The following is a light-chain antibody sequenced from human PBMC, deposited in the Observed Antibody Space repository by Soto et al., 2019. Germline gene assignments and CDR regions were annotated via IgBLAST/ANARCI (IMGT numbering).Light chain of an antibody. J-gene: IGKJ2*01. V-gene: IGKV3-20*01. CDR1: ESLSRDY. CDR2: GAS. Sequence: EIVLTQSPGTLSLSPGQRATLSCRASESLSRDYLAWYQQRLGQAPRLLIYGASSGATGIPERYSGSGSGTDFTLTISRLEPEDFSIYYCQQYGGVPYTVGQGTKLEIK. CDR3: QQYGGVPYT.